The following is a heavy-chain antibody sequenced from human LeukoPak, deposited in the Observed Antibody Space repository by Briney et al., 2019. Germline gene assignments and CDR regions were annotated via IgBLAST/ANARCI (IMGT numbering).Heavy chain of an antibody. CDR3: ARDGFRYSYGENPHFDY. CDR2: ISGSGGNT. V-gene: IGHV3-23*01. D-gene: IGHD5-18*01. Sequence: PGGSLRLSCAASGFTFSSYSMNWVRQALEKGLEWVSAISGSGGNTFYADSVKGRFTISRDNSKNTLYLQVNSLRAEDTAVYYCARDGFRYSYGENPHFDYWGQGTLVTVSS. J-gene: IGHJ4*02. CDR1: GFTFSSYS.